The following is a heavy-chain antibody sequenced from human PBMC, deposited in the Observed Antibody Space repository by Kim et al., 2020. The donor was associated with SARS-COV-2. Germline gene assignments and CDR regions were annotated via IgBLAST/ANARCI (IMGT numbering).Heavy chain of an antibody. J-gene: IGHJ6*02. CDR3: ARADRGSHYFGMDV. D-gene: IGHD1-26*01. Sequence: ADSVRGRFTISRDNSRNTLYLQMSSVRAADTALYYCARADRGSHYFGMDVWGQGTTVTVSS. V-gene: IGHV3-23*01.